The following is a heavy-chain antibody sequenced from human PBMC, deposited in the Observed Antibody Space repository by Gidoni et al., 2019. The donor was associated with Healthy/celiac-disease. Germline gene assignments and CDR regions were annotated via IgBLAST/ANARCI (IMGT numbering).Heavy chain of an antibody. D-gene: IGHD3-22*01. CDR3: ARDWHYDSRGHFDY. J-gene: IGHJ4*02. CDR1: GFTFSSYG. Sequence: QVQLVESGGGVVQPGRSLRLSCAASGFTFSSYGMHWVRQAPGKGLEWVAVIWYDGSNKYYADSVKGRFTISRDNSKNTLYLQMNSLRAEDTAVYYCARDWHYDSRGHFDYWGQGTLVTVSS. CDR2: IWYDGSNK. V-gene: IGHV3-33*08.